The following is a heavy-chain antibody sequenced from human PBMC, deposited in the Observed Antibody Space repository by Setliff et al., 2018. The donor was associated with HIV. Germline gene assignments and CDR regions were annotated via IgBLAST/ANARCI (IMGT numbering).Heavy chain of an antibody. V-gene: IGHV4-4*07. CDR1: GGSISGYF. CDR3: ARDLPELTGRSFDP. Sequence: SETLSLTCIVSGGSISGYFWTWIRQPAGKGLEWIGRIYTSGSTNYNPSLKSRLSMSIDTSKNHFSLRLTSVTAADTAVYYCARDLPELTGRSFDPWGQGIQVTVSS. CDR2: IYTSGST. D-gene: IGHD7-27*01. J-gene: IGHJ5*02.